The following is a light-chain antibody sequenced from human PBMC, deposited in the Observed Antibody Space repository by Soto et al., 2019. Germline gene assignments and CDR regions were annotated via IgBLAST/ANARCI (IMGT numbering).Light chain of an antibody. CDR3: CSYAGSYTYV. V-gene: IGLV2-11*01. CDR1: SNDVGGYNY. J-gene: IGLJ1*01. Sequence: QSVLTQPRSVSGSPGQSVTISCTGTSNDVGGYNYVSWYQHHPGKAPKLMIYDVTKRPSGVRDRFSASKSGNTASLTISGLQAEDEADYYCCSYAGSYTYVFGTGTKV. CDR2: DVT.